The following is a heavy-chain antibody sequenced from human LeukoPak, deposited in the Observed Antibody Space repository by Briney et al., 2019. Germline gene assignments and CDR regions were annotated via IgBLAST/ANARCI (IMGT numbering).Heavy chain of an antibody. V-gene: IGHV4-4*07. D-gene: IGHD2-15*01. J-gene: IGHJ4*02. CDR2: IHTSGST. CDR3: ARGAPYSGGNYYFDY. CDR1: GGSSSSYY. Sequence: SETLSLTCTVSGGSSSSYYWTWIRQAAGKGLEWIGRIHTSGSTKYNPSLNSRVTMSLDTSNNQFSLKLSSVTAADTAVYYCARGAPYSGGNYYFDYGGQGTQVTVSS.